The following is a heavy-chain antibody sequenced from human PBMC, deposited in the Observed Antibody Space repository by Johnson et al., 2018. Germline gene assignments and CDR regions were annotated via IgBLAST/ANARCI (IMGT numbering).Heavy chain of an antibody. CDR1: GFAFSSYV. CDR2: IGTGGDT. Sequence: VQLVQSGGGLVQPGGSLRPSCAASGFAFSSYVLHWVRRAPGKGPEWVSAIGTGGDTYYADSVKGRFTISRDNSKNSLYLQMNSLRAEDTALYYCAKDGGYCSSTSCHGEYYYYMDVGGKGTTVTVSS. V-gene: IGHV3-47*02. CDR3: AKDGGYCSSTSCHGEYYYYMDV. J-gene: IGHJ6*03. D-gene: IGHD2-2*01.